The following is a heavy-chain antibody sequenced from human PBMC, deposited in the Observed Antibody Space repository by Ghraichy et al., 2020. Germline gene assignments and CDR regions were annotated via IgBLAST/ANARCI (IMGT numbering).Heavy chain of an antibody. V-gene: IGHV4-39*01. D-gene: IGHD3-22*01. Sequence: SETLSLTCTVSGGSISSSSYYWGWIRQPPGKGLEWIGSIYYSGSTYYNPSLKSRVTISVDTSKNQFSLKLSSVTAADTAVYYCATYYYDSSGYLSLYYFDYWGQGTLVTVSS. CDR1: GGSISSSSYY. J-gene: IGHJ4*02. CDR3: ATYYYDSSGYLSLYYFDY. CDR2: IYYSGST.